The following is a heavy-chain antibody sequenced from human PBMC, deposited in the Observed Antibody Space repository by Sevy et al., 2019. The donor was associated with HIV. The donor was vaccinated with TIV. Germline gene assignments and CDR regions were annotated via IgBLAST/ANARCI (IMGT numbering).Heavy chain of an antibody. J-gene: IGHJ4*02. CDR2: IYYSGST. Sequence: SETLSLTCTVSGGSVSSGSYYWSWIRQPPGKGLEWIGYIYYSGSTNCNPSLKSRVTISVDTSKNQFSLKLSSVTAADTAVYYCAGRYCSGGSCYLDYWGQGTLVTVSS. V-gene: IGHV4-61*01. CDR3: AGRYCSGGSCYLDY. D-gene: IGHD2-15*01. CDR1: GGSVSSGSYY.